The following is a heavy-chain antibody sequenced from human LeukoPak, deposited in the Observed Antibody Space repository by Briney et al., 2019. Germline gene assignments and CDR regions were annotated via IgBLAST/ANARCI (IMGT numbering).Heavy chain of an antibody. CDR2: ISGSGGST. CDR3: AKDIEQLVPVGGDY. V-gene: IGHV3-23*01. CDR1: RFTFSDYG. D-gene: IGHD6-6*01. Sequence: GGSLRLSCAASRFTFSDYGMSWVRQAPGKGREGVSFISGSGGSTYYADSVKGRFTISRDNSKNTLYLQMNSLRAEDTAVYYCAKDIEQLVPVGGDYWGQGTLVTVSS. J-gene: IGHJ4*02.